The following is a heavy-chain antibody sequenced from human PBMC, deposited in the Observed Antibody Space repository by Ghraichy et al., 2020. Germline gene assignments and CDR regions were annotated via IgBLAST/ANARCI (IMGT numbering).Heavy chain of an antibody. CDR2: FDPEDGET. V-gene: IGHV1-24*01. J-gene: IGHJ4*02. Sequence: ASVKVSCKVSGYTLTELSMHWVRQAPGKGLEWMGGFDPEDGETIYAQKFQGRVTMTEDTSTDTAYMELSSLRSEDTAVYYCATDQGYYYGSGSYTDYWGQGTLVTVSS. CDR3: ATDQGYYYGSGSYTDY. CDR1: GYTLTELS. D-gene: IGHD3-10*01.